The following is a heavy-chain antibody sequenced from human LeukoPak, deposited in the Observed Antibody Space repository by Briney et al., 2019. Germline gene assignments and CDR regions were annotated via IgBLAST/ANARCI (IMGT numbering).Heavy chain of an antibody. CDR1: GYTFTGYY. CDR3: ARDSRNYYDSRGGGDEAFDI. CDR2: INPNSGGA. Sequence: ASVKVSCKTSGYTFTGYYIQWVRQAPGQGLEWMGWINPNSGGASYVQKFQGRVTMTSDTSISTAYMELSSLRPDDTAVYYCARDSRNYYDSRGGGDEAFDIWGQGTMVTVSS. J-gene: IGHJ3*02. V-gene: IGHV1-2*02. D-gene: IGHD3-22*01.